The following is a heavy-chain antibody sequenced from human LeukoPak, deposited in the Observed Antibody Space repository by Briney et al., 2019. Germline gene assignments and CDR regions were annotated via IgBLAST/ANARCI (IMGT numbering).Heavy chain of an antibody. CDR3: ARAALYCTGGSCYFYAFDI. V-gene: IGHV1-2*02. CDR1: EYTFTDYY. J-gene: IGHJ3*02. Sequence: ASVTVSCKASEYTFTDYYMHWVRQAPGQGLEWMGWINPSSGGTNYAQKFQGSVTMTRDTSISTAYMELSRLRSDDTAVYYCARAALYCTGGSCYFYAFDIWGQGTLVTVSS. CDR2: INPSSGGT. D-gene: IGHD2-15*01.